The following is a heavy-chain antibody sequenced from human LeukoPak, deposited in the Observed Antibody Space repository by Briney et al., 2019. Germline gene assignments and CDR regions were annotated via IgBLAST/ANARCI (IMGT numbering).Heavy chain of an antibody. V-gene: IGHV1-69*13. CDR3: ARTESGDILTGYSFYGMDV. J-gene: IGHJ6*02. CDR1: GYTFTSYG. CDR2: IIPIFGTA. Sequence: GASVKVSCKASGYTFTSYGISWVRQAPGQGLEWMGGIIPIFGTANYAQKFQGRVTITADESTSTAYMELSSLRSEDTAVYYCARTESGDILTGYSFYGMDVWGQGTTVTVSS. D-gene: IGHD3-9*01.